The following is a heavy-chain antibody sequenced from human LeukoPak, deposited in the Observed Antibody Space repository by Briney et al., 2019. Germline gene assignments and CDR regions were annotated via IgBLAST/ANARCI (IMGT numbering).Heavy chain of an antibody. CDR3: AKGEQGWQWLVKGPDQGFDP. CDR2: ISGSGGST. D-gene: IGHD6-19*01. V-gene: IGHV3-23*01. CDR1: GFTFSSYG. Sequence: GGSLRLSCAASGFTFSSYGMSWVRQAPGKGLEWVSAISGSGGSTYYADSVKGRFTISRDNSKNTLYPQMNSLRAEDTAVYYCAKGEQGWQWLVKGPDQGFDPWGQGTLVTVSS. J-gene: IGHJ5*02.